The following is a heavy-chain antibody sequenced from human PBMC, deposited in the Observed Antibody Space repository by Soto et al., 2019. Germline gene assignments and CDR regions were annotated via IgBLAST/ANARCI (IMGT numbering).Heavy chain of an antibody. CDR1: GFTFSSYA. CDR3: AKTPLHDYGEMGPIEDWFDP. J-gene: IGHJ5*02. D-gene: IGHD4-17*01. V-gene: IGHV3-23*01. CDR2: ISGSGGST. Sequence: EVQLLESGGGLVQPGGSLRLSCAASGFTFSSYAMSWVRQAPGKGLEWVSAISGSGGSTYYADSVKGRFTISRDNSKNKLYLQMNSLRAEDTAVYYCAKTPLHDYGEMGPIEDWFDPWGQGTLVTVSS.